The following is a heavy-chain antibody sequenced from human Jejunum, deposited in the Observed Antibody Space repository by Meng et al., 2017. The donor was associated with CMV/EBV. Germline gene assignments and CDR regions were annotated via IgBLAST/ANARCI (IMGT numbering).Heavy chain of an antibody. D-gene: IGHD5-12*01. CDR2: IKEDGSQK. CDR1: GFTISNYF. V-gene: IGHV3-7*01. CDR3: ARMGYGFEFFDV. J-gene: IGHJ4*02. Sequence: SGFTISNYFMTWVRQAPGKGLEWVANIKEDGSQKYYVDSVEGRFTISRDNAKNSLYLQMNSLRAEDTAVYYCARMGYGFEFFDVWGQGTRVTVSS.